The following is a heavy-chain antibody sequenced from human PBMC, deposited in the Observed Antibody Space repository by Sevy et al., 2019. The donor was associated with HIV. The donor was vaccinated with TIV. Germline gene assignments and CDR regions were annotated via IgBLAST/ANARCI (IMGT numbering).Heavy chain of an antibody. D-gene: IGHD6-19*01. J-gene: IGHJ4*02. CDR2: ISGSGGST. CDR3: AKDVAYSSGWYYYDY. Sequence: GGSLRLSCAASGFTFSSYAMSWVRQAPWKGLEWVSAISGSGGSTYYADSVKGRFTISRDNSKNTLYLQMNSLRAEDTAVYYCAKDVAYSSGWYYYDYWGQGTLVTVSS. V-gene: IGHV3-23*01. CDR1: GFTFSSYA.